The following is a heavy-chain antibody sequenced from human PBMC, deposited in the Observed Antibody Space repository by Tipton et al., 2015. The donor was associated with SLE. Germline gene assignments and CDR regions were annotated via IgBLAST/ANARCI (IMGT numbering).Heavy chain of an antibody. CDR1: GGSISSSSYY. CDR3: ARMGLCTTTTCNEGAFDV. Sequence: LRLSCTVSGGSISSSSYYWGWIRQPPGKGLEWIGSIYYSGSTYYNPSLRSRVTISVDTSKNQFSLKLSSVTDVDTAVYYCARMGLCTTTTCNEGAFDVWGQGSMVTVSS. CDR2: IYYSGST. J-gene: IGHJ3*01. D-gene: IGHD2-2*01. V-gene: IGHV4-39*07.